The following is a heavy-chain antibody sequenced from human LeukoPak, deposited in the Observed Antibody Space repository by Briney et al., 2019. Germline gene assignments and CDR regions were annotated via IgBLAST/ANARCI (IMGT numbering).Heavy chain of an antibody. V-gene: IGHV4-39*01. J-gene: IGHJ4*02. CDR1: GGSISSYY. D-gene: IGHD3-22*01. CDR3: ARRSGDGYYFFDY. CDR2: IYYRGNT. Sequence: SETLSLTCTVSGGSISSYYWSWIRQPPGKGLEWIGTIYYRGNTNYNPSLKSLFTISVDTSKNQFSLKVSSVTAADTAVYYCARRSGDGYYFFDYWGQGTLVTVSS.